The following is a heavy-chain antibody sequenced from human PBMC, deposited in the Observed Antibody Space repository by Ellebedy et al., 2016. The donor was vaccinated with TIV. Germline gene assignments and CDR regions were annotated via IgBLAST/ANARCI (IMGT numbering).Heavy chain of an antibody. J-gene: IGHJ4*02. CDR3: ARGRYYYGSGSYPDY. CDR2: INHSGST. D-gene: IGHD3-10*01. Sequence: SETLSLXCAVYGGSFSGYYWSWIRQPPGKGLEWIGEINHSGSTNYNPSLKSRVTISVDTSKNQFSLKLSSVTAADTAVYYCARGRYYYGSGSYPDYWGQGTLVTVSS. CDR1: GGSFSGYY. V-gene: IGHV4-34*01.